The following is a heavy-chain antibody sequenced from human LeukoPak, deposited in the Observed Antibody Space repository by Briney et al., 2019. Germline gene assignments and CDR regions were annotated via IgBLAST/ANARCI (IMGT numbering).Heavy chain of an antibody. CDR3: ARAYSSSWYSLDY. CDR1: GYTFTSYY. Sequence: ASVKVSCKASGYTFTSYYMHWVRQAPGQGLEWMGWINPNSGGTNYAQKFQGRVTMTRDTSISTAYMELSRLRSDDTAVYYCARAYSSSWYSLDYWGRGTLVTVSS. V-gene: IGHV1-2*02. CDR2: INPNSGGT. D-gene: IGHD6-13*01. J-gene: IGHJ4*02.